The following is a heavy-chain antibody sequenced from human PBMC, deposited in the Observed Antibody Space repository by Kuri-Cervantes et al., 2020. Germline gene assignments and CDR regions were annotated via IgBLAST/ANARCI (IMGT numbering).Heavy chain of an antibody. Sequence: ASVKVSCKASGYTFTSYAMHWVRQAPGQRLEWMGWINAGNGNTKYSQKFQGWVTMTRDTSISTAYMELSSLRAEDTAVYHCAKEFLLLTGPLGAFDIWGQGTMVTVSS. V-gene: IGHV1-3*01. J-gene: IGHJ3*02. CDR1: GYTFTSYA. CDR3: AKEFLLLTGPLGAFDI. D-gene: IGHD3-9*01. CDR2: INAGNGNT.